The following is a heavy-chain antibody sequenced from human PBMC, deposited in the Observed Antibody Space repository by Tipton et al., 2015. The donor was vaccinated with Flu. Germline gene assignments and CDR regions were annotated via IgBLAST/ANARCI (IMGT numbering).Heavy chain of an antibody. V-gene: IGHV4-59*04. Sequence: TLSLTCTVSGGSISSYHWSWIRQPPGKGLEWIGYISYSGSTYYNPSLKSRVTISVDTSKNQFSLNLCSVTAADTAVYFCARYIVARPQSCLDYWGQGTLVTVSS. D-gene: IGHD6-6*01. CDR2: ISYSGST. J-gene: IGHJ4*02. CDR1: GGSISSYH. CDR3: ARYIVARPQSCLDY.